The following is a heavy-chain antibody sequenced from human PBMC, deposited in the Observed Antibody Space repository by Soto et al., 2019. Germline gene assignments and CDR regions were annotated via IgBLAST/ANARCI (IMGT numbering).Heavy chain of an antibody. J-gene: IGHJ5*02. Sequence: SETLSLTCTVSGGSISSDDYYWSWIRQPPGKGLEWIGHIYYSGSTYYNPSLKSRVTISVDTSKNQFSLKLSSVTAADTAVYYCASPKIAFYNWFDPWGQGTLVTVSS. CDR3: ASPKIAFYNWFDP. D-gene: IGHD3-3*02. CDR1: GGSISSDDYY. CDR2: IYYSGST. V-gene: IGHV4-30-4*01.